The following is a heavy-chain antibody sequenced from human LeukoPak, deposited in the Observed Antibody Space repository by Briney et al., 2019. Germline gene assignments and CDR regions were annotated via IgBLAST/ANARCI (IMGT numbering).Heavy chain of an antibody. J-gene: IGHJ2*01. CDR2: FGSAGDT. Sequence: GGSLRLSCATSGFPFSAYDMHWVRQAPGRGLEWVSAFGSAGDTYYPGAVKGRFTISRDYAKNSLFLQMNNLMAGDTAVYFCVRGALPGDNWYFDLWGRGTLVTVSS. V-gene: IGHV3-13*01. CDR3: VRGALPGDNWYFDL. CDR1: GFPFSAYD.